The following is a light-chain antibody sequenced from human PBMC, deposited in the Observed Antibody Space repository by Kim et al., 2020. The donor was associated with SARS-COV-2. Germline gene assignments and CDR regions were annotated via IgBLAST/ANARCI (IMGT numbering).Light chain of an antibody. CDR2: GKN. J-gene: IGLJ3*02. CDR1: SLRSYY. CDR3: NSRDSSGNHWV. Sequence: AMGRTGRSTCQGDSLRSYYAIWNRQKPGQAPVLVIYGKNNRPSGIPDRFSGSSAGHTASLTITGAQAEDEADYYCNSRDSSGNHWVFGGGTQLTVL. V-gene: IGLV3-19*01.